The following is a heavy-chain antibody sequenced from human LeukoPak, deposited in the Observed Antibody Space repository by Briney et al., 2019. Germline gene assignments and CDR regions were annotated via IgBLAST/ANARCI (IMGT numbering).Heavy chain of an antibody. CDR3: ARPRYFYDGSGHTDI. D-gene: IGHD3-22*01. Sequence: SETLSLTCAVYGGSFSGYYWSWIRQPPGKGLEWIGEINHSGSTNYNPSLKSRVTISVDTSKNQFSLKLSSVTAADTAVYYCARPRYFYDGSGHTDIWGQGTMVTVSS. V-gene: IGHV4-34*01. J-gene: IGHJ3*02. CDR1: GGSFSGYY. CDR2: INHSGST.